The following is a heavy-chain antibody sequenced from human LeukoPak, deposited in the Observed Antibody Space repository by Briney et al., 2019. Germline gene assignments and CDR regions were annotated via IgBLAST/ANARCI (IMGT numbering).Heavy chain of an antibody. D-gene: IGHD3-22*01. CDR3: ARDLADSSGYPPDAFDI. CDR2: IYYSGST. Sequence: SETLSLTCTVSGGSISSGGYYWSWIRQHPGKGLEWIGYIYYSGSTYYNPSLKSRVTTSVDTSKNQFSLKLSSVTAADTAVYYCARDLADSSGYPPDAFDIWGQGTMVTVSS. J-gene: IGHJ3*02. V-gene: IGHV4-31*03. CDR1: GGSISSGGYY.